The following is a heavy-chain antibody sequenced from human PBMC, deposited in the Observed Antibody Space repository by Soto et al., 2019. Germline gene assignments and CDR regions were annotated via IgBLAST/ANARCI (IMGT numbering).Heavy chain of an antibody. CDR3: ARHSNYDILTGTFDY. CDR2: IYYSGST. V-gene: IGHV4-39*01. J-gene: IGHJ4*02. CDR1: GGSISSSSYY. D-gene: IGHD3-9*01. Sequence: SETLSLTCTVSGGSISSSSYYWGGIRQPPGKGLEWIGSIYYSGSTYYNPSLKSRVTISVDTSKNQFSLKLSSVTAADTAVYYCARHSNYDILTGTFDYWGQGTLVTVSS.